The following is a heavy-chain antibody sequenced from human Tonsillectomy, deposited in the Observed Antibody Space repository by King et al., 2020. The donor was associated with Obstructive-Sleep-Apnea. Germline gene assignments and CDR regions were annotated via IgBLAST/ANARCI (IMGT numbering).Heavy chain of an antibody. J-gene: IGHJ4*01. Sequence: QLQESGPGLVKPSETLSLTCTVSGGXXSSSXYYWGWXRQPPGKGLEWIGSXYYXGSTYXNPSLKSRVTISVDXSKNQFSLKLSSVTAADTAVYYCGXXXXXXXXXXPXXYXGXXXLXT. CDR2: XYYXGST. V-gene: IGHV4-39*07. CDR1: GGXXSSSXYY. CDR3: GXXXXXXXXXXPXXY.